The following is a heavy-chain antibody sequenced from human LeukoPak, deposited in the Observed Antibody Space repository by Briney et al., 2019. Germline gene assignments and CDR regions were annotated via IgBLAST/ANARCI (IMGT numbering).Heavy chain of an antibody. CDR2: IYSGGNT. CDR3: ARALGAAAGT. Sequence: PGGSLRLSCAASGFTVSSNYTSWVHQSPGKGLEWVSVIYSGGNTYYADSVKGRFTVSRDNSKNTWYLQMNSLRAEDTAVYYCARALGAAAGTWGQGTLVTVSS. J-gene: IGHJ5*02. V-gene: IGHV3-53*01. D-gene: IGHD6-13*01. CDR1: GFTVSSNY.